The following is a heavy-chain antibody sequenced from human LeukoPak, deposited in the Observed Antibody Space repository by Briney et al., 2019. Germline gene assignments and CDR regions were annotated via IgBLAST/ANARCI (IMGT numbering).Heavy chain of an antibody. CDR2: IYHSGST. V-gene: IGHV4-38-2*02. Sequence: PSETLSLTCAVSGYSMSSGYYWGWVRQPPGKGLEWIGSIYHSGSTYYNPSLKSRVTISVDTSKNQFPLKLSSVTAADTAVYYCARERDCSSTSCYDHDAFDIWGQGTMVTVSS. D-gene: IGHD2-2*01. CDR1: GYSMSSGYY. CDR3: ARERDCSSTSCYDHDAFDI. J-gene: IGHJ3*02.